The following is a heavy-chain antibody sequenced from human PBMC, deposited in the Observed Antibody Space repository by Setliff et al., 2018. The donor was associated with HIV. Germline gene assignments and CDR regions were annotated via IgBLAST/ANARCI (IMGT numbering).Heavy chain of an antibody. D-gene: IGHD7-27*01. V-gene: IGHV1-69*10. CDR3: ARIPTGGAFDI. J-gene: IGHJ3*02. CDR1: GGTFTNPA. CDR2: IVPILGIA. Sequence: SVKVSCKASGGTFTNPAIGWVRQAPGQGLEWMGAIVPILGIANSAQKFQGRVTITTDESTNTAYMELSSLRSDDTAVYYCARIPTGGAFDIWGQGTVVTVSS.